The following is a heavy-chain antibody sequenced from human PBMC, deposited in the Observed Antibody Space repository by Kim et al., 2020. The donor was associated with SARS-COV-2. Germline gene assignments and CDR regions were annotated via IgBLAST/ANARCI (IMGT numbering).Heavy chain of an antibody. Sequence: SRVTISVDTAKNQFSLKLSSVTAADAAVYYCARQWYYYDSSCDYYPFDYWGQGTLVTVSS. J-gene: IGHJ4*02. V-gene: IGHV4-30-2*03. D-gene: IGHD3-22*01. CDR3: ARQWYYYDSSCDYYPFDY.